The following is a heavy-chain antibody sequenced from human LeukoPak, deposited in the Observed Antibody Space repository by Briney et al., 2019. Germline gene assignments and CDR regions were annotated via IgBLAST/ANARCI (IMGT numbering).Heavy chain of an antibody. CDR1: GFTFSSYT. CDR3: ARGSHQDYFGSMTYLFDY. J-gene: IGHJ4*02. Sequence: GGSLRLSCAASGFTFSSYTIHWVRQAPGKGLEWVTLISHDGRNKNYADSVKGRFTISRDDSKKTLYLEVNSLRPEDTAVYYCARGSHQDYFGSMTYLFDYWGQGILVTVSS. CDR2: ISHDGRNK. V-gene: IGHV3-30*04. D-gene: IGHD3-10*01.